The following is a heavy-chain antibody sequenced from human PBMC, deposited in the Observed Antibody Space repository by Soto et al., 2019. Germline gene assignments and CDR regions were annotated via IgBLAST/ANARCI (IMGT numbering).Heavy chain of an antibody. D-gene: IGHD1-1*01. CDR2: ISYDGSNK. V-gene: IGHV3-30*18. J-gene: IGHJ6*02. CDR3: AKDITPTGTIYYYYGMDV. CDR1: GFTFSSYG. Sequence: HPGGSLRLSCAASGFTFSSYGMHWVRQAPGKGLEWVAVISYDGSNKYYADSVKGRFTISRDNSKNTLYLQMNSLRAEDTAVYYCAKDITPTGTIYYYYGMDVWGQGTTVTVSS.